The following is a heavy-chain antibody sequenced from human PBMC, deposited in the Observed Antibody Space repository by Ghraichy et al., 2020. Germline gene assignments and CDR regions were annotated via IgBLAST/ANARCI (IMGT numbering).Heavy chain of an antibody. J-gene: IGHJ4*02. Sequence: ASVKVSCKGSRYTFIDYGISWVRQAPGQGLEWMGWINPRDGTINYAQRFHGRVTVTADISASTAYMELTSLSSDDTAVYYCATDRSNSVYWGQGTLVTVSS. V-gene: IGHV1-18*01. CDR2: INPRDGTI. CDR3: ATDRSNSVY. CDR1: RYTFIDYG.